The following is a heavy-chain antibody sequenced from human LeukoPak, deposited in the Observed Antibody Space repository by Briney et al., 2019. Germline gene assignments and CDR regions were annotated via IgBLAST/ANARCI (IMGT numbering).Heavy chain of an antibody. Sequence: SETLSLTCTVSGGSISSGDYYWSWIRQPAGKVLEWIGRIYTSGSTNYNPSLKSRVTISVDTSKNQFSLKLSSVTAADTAVYYCARDSRLWFGELLLGGYNWFDPWGQGTLVTVSS. CDR3: ARDSRLWFGELLLGGYNWFDP. CDR2: IYTSGST. V-gene: IGHV4-61*02. J-gene: IGHJ5*02. CDR1: GGSISSGDYY. D-gene: IGHD3-10*01.